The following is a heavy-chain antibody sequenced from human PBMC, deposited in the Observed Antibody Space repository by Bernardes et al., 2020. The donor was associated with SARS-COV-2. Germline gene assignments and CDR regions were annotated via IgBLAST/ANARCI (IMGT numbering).Heavy chain of an antibody. J-gene: IGHJ4*02. CDR3: AHRLGYSYGSEKFDS. CDR1: GFSLSTSGVG. V-gene: IGHV2-5*02. CDR2: IYWDDDK. Sequence: SGPTLVKPTQTLTLTCTFSGFSLSTSGVGVGWIRQPPGKALQWLALIYWDDDKRYSPSLKSRLTITKDTSKNQVVLTMTNMDPVDTATYYCAHRLGYSYGSEKFDSWGQGTLVTVSS. D-gene: IGHD5-18*01.